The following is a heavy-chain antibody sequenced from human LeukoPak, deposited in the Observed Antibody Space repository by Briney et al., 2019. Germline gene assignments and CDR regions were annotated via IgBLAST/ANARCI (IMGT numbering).Heavy chain of an antibody. J-gene: IGHJ4*02. CDR2: ISGSGGST. CDR1: GFTFSSYA. CDR3: AKDGRYSYGPEYDY. D-gene: IGHD5-18*01. V-gene: IGHV3-23*01. Sequence: GGSLRLSCAASGFTFSSYAMSWVRQAPGKGLEWVSAISGSGGSTYYADSVKGRFTISRDNSKNTLYLQMNSLRAEDTAVYYCAKDGRYSYGPEYDYWGQGTPVTVSS.